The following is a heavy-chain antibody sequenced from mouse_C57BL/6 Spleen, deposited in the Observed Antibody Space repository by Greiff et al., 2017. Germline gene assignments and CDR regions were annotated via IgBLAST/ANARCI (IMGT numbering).Heavy chain of an antibody. D-gene: IGHD2-1*01. J-gene: IGHJ2*01. CDR1: GYTFTSYW. Sequence: QVQLKQPGAELVRPGSSVKLSCKASGYTFTSYWMHWVKQRPIQGLEWIGNIDPSDSETHYNQKFKDKATLTVDKSSSTAYMQLSSLTSEDSAVYYCARSEVYYGNYGYWGQGTTLTVSS. CDR3: ARSEVYYGNYGY. V-gene: IGHV1-52*01. CDR2: IDPSDSET.